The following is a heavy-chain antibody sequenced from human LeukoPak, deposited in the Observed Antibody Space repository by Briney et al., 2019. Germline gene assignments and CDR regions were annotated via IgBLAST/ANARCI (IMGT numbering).Heavy chain of an antibody. CDR3: ASHNYYDSSGYETEPIDY. J-gene: IGHJ4*02. Sequence: GASVKVSCKASGYTFTSYGISWVRQAPGQGLEWMGWISAYNGNTNYAQKLQGRVTMTTDTSTSTAYMELRSPRSDDTAVYYCASHNYYDSSGYETEPIDYWGQGTLVTVSS. V-gene: IGHV1-18*01. CDR1: GYTFTSYG. D-gene: IGHD3-22*01. CDR2: ISAYNGNT.